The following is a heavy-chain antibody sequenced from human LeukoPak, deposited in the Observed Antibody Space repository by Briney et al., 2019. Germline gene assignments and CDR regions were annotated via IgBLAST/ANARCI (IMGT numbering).Heavy chain of an antibody. V-gene: IGHV4-4*09. CDR3: VVSPNQDFFDY. Sequence: SETLSLTCTVSGVSINSHYLNWIRQPPGKGLEWIGYIYGSGRTNYNPSLKSRVTMSVDTSKSQFSLRLSSVTAADTAVSYCVVSPNQDFFDYWGQGPLVTVSS. J-gene: IGHJ4*02. CDR1: GVSINSHY. CDR2: IYGSGRT.